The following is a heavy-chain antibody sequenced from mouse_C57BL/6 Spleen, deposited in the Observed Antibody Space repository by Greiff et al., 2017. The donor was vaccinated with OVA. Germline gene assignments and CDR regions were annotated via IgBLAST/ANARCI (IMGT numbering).Heavy chain of an antibody. V-gene: IGHV1-55*01. CDR2: IYPGSGST. Sequence: QVQLQQPGAELVKPGASVKMSCKASGYTFTSYWITWVKQRPGQGLEWIGDIYPGSGSTNYNEKFKSKATLTVDTSSSTAYMQLSSLTSEDSAVYYGARNRGYDYPSYAMDYWGQGTSVTVSS. J-gene: IGHJ4*01. D-gene: IGHD2-4*01. CDR3: ARNRGYDYPSYAMDY. CDR1: GYTFTSYW.